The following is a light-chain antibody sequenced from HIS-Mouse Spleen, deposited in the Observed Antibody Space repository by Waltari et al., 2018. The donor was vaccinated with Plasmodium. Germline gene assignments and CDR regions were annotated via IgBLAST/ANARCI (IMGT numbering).Light chain of an antibody. CDR3: YSTDSSGNHRV. CDR1: ALPKKY. J-gene: IGLJ3*02. V-gene: IGLV3-10*01. Sequence: SYELTQPPSVSVSPGQTARITCSGDALPKKYAYWYQQKSGQAPVLVIYEDRKRPSGIPERFSGSSSGTMATLTISGAQVEDKADYYCYSTDSSGNHRVFGGGTKLTVL. CDR2: EDR.